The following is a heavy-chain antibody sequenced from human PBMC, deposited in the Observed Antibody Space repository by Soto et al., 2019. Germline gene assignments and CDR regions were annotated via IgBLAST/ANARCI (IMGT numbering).Heavy chain of an antibody. V-gene: IGHV1-69*13. CDR3: ARGWVVAAIHYYYGMDV. Sequence: ASVKVSCKASGGTFSSYAISWVRQAPGQGLEWMGGIIPIFGTANYAQKFQGRVTITADESTSTAYMELSSLRSEDTAVYYCARGWVVAAIHYYYGMDVWGQGTTVTVSS. J-gene: IGHJ6*02. CDR1: GGTFSSYA. CDR2: IIPIFGTA. D-gene: IGHD2-15*01.